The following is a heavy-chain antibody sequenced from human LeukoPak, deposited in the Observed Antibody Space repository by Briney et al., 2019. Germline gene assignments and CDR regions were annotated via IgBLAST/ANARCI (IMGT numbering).Heavy chain of an antibody. CDR1: GFTVSSNY. Sequence: GGSLRLSCAASGFTVSSNYMSWVRQAPGKGLEWVSYLSSTSATRYYADSVKGRFTISRDNAKNSLYLQVNNLRAEDTAVYYCARDRGILARSSPIDYWGQGTLVTVSS. CDR2: LSSTSATR. J-gene: IGHJ4*02. V-gene: IGHV3-48*01. D-gene: IGHD2-15*01. CDR3: ARDRGILARSSPIDY.